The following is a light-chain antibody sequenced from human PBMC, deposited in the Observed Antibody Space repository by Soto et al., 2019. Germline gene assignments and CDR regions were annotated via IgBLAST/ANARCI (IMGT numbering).Light chain of an antibody. J-gene: IGLJ1*01. V-gene: IGLV2-23*02. Sequence: SALTQPASVSGSPGQSITISCTGTSSDVGSYNLVSWYQQHPGKAPKLMIYEVSKRPSGVSNRFSGSKSGNTASLTISGLQAEYEANYYCCSYIGSSTFYVLGTGTKVTVL. CDR1: SSDVGSYNL. CDR2: EVS. CDR3: CSYIGSSTFYV.